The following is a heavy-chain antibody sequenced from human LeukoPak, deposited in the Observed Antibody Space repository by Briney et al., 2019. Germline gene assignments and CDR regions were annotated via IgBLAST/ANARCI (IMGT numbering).Heavy chain of an antibody. Sequence: ASVKVSCKASGYTFTSYYMHWVRQAPGQGLEWMGIINPSGGSTNYAQKFQGRVTMTRDTSTSTVYMELSSLRSDDTAVYYCAREKWFGEYYYYGMDVWGQGTTVTVSS. V-gene: IGHV1-46*01. D-gene: IGHD3-10*01. J-gene: IGHJ6*02. CDR1: GYTFTSYY. CDR2: INPSGGST. CDR3: AREKWFGEYYYYGMDV.